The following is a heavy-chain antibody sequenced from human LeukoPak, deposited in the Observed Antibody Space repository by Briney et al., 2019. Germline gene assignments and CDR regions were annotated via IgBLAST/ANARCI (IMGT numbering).Heavy chain of an antibody. CDR3: ARDSYRSLDY. J-gene: IGHJ4*02. CDR1: GFTLDSYW. D-gene: IGHD4-11*01. Sequence: GGSLRLSCAASGFTLDSYWMTWVRQAPGKGLEWVANINQDGRGIYYVDSVKGRFSISRDNTNNLLYLQMNSLRAEDTAMYFCARDSYRSLDYWGQGTLVTVSS. V-gene: IGHV3-7*01. CDR2: INQDGRGI.